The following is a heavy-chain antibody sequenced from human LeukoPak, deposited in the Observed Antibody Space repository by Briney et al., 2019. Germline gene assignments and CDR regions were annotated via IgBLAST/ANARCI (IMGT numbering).Heavy chain of an antibody. D-gene: IGHD4-11*01. CDR1: GFTFSSYG. J-gene: IGHJ4*02. CDR3: AKDKGNYRGFDY. CDR2: IRYDMINE. Sequence: PGGSLRLSCAASGFTFSSYGMHWVRQAPGKGLEWVAFIRYDMINEYYADSVKGRFTISRDNSKNTLYLQMNSLRPDDTAVYYCAKDKGNYRGFDYWGQGTLVAVSS. V-gene: IGHV3-30*02.